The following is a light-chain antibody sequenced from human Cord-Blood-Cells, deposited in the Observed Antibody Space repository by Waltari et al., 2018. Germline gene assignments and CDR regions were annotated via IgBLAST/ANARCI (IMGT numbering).Light chain of an antibody. CDR3: CAYAGSSTWV. Sequence: QSALPQPASVSGSPGQSITISCTGTSSDVGSYNIVSWYHQHPGKAPKLMIYEGSKRPSGVSNRFSGSKSGNTASLTISGLQAEDEADYYCCAYAGSSTWVFGGGTKLTVL. CDR2: EGS. J-gene: IGLJ3*02. CDR1: SSDVGSYNI. V-gene: IGLV2-23*01.